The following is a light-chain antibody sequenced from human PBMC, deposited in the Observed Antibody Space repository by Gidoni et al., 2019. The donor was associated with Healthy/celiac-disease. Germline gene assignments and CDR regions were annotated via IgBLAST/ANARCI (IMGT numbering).Light chain of an antibody. CDR1: SSDVGGYNY. J-gene: IGLJ2*01. CDR3: SSYTSSSTLGV. CDR2: AVS. V-gene: IGLV2-14*01. Sequence: QSALTQPASVSGSPGQAITISCTGTSSDVGGYNYGSWYQQHPGKAPKLMIYAVSNRPSGVSNRFSGSKSGNTASLTISGLQAEDEADYYCSSYTSSSTLGVFGGGTKLTVL.